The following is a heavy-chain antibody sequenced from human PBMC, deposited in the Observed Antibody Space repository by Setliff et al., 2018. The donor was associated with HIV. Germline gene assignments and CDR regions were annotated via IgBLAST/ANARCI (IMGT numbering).Heavy chain of an antibody. J-gene: IGHJ4*02. Sequence: PSETLSLTCSVSGGSIITSNYYWGWIRQPPGKGLEWIGSIYSSGSTSYNPSLKSRVTISVDTSKKQFSLKLSSVTAADTAFYYCARGGLGNGYNRDSWGQGTLVTVSS. D-gene: IGHD5-12*01. CDR2: IYSSGST. CDR1: GGSIITSNYY. CDR3: ARGGLGNGYNRDS. V-gene: IGHV4-39*07.